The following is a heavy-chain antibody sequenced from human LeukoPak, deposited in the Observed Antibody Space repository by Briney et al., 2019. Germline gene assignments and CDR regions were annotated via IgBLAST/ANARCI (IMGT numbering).Heavy chain of an antibody. CDR2: ISWNSGSI. CDR3: AKGYSSTWFITSSAMDH. Sequence: PGRSLRLSCAASGFTFDEYAMHWVRHAPGKGLEWVSAISWNSGSIGYAASVKGRFTISRDNAQNSLYLQMNSLRAEDTALYYCAKGYSSTWFITSSAMDHWGQGTLVTVSS. CDR1: GFTFDEYA. D-gene: IGHD6-13*01. V-gene: IGHV3-9*01. J-gene: IGHJ4*02.